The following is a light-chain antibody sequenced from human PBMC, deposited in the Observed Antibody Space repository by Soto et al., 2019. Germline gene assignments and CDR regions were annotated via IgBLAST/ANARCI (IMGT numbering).Light chain of an antibody. CDR3: LLYVGGAWV. CDR1: TGAVTSGYY. Sequence: QAVVTQAPSLTVSPGGTVTLTCASSTGAVTSGYYPNWFQQKPGQAPRALIYGTANKHSWTPARFSGSLLVGKAALTLSGVQPEDEAEYYCLLYVGGAWVVGGGTKLTVL. V-gene: IGLV7-43*01. J-gene: IGLJ3*02. CDR2: GTA.